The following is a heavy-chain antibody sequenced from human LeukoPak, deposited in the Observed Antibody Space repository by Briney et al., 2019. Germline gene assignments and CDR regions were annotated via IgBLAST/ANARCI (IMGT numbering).Heavy chain of an antibody. CDR2: INPNSGGT. CDR3: ARDKYSNYEFNWFDP. J-gene: IGHJ5*02. CDR1: GYTFTGYY. D-gene: IGHD4-11*01. Sequence: ASVKVSCKASGYTFTGYYMHWVRQAPGQGLEWMGWINPNSGGTNYAQKFQGRVTMTRDTSISTAYMELSRLRSDDTAVYYCARDKYSNYEFNWFDPWGQGTLVIVSS. V-gene: IGHV1-2*02.